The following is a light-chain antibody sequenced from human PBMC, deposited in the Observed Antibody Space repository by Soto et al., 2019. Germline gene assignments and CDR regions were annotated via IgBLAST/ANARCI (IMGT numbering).Light chain of an antibody. V-gene: IGLV1-51*02. Sequence: VLTQPPSVSAAPGQKVTISCSGSSSNIGNNYVSWYQQLPGTAPKLLIYENNKRPSGIPDRFSGSKSGTSATLGITGLQTGDEADYYCGTWDSSLSAGVFGGGTKVTVL. J-gene: IGLJ2*01. CDR1: SSNIGNNY. CDR3: GTWDSSLSAGV. CDR2: ENN.